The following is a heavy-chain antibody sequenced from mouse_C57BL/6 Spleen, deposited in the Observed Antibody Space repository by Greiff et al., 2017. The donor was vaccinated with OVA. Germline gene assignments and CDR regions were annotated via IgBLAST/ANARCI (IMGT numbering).Heavy chain of an antibody. D-gene: IGHD4-1*01. CDR2: INPSSGYT. CDR3: ARSNRGAMDY. Sequence: VQLQQSGAELARPGASVKMSCKASGYTFTSYTMHWVKQRPGQGLEWIGYINPSSGYTKYNQKFKDKATLTADKSSSTAYMQLSSLTSEDSAVYYCARSNRGAMDYGGQGTSVTVSS. CDR1: GYTFTSYT. J-gene: IGHJ4*01. V-gene: IGHV1-4*01.